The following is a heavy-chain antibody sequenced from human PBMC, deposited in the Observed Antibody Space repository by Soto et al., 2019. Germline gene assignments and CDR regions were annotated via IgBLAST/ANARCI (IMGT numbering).Heavy chain of an antibody. CDR1: GNTFASHG. D-gene: IGHD4-17*01. J-gene: IGHJ4*02. Sequence: ASVKVSCKASGNTFASHGFSWVRQAPGQGLEWMGWISGFNGQTNYALKFQGRVTLTTDTSTSTAYMELRSLRSDDTAVYFCARDRSTTVTTMDAYWGQGTLVTVSS. CDR2: ISGFNGQT. CDR3: ARDRSTTVTTMDAY. V-gene: IGHV1-18*01.